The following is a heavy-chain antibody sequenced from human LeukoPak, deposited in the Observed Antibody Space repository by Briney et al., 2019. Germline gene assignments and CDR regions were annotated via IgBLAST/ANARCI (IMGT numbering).Heavy chain of an antibody. V-gene: IGHV3-48*03. D-gene: IGHD4-11*01. Sequence: GGSLRLSCAASGFTFSSYEMNWVRQAPGKGLEWVSYISSSGSTIYYADSVKGRFTISRDNSKNTLYLQMNSLRAEDTAVYYCARGKVTVPLYYFDYWGQGTLVTVSS. J-gene: IGHJ4*02. CDR3: ARGKVTVPLYYFDY. CDR1: GFTFSSYE. CDR2: ISSSGSTI.